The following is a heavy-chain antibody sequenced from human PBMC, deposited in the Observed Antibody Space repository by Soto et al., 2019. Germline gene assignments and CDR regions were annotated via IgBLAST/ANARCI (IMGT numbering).Heavy chain of an antibody. CDR2: TYYRSKWYN. Sequence: SQALSLTCAISGDSVSSNSAAWNWIRQSPSRGLEWLGRTYYRSKWYNDYAVSVKSRITTNPDTSKNQFSLQLNSVTPEDTAVYYCARVTYRLWFGEFLDFDAFDIWGQGTMVTVSS. J-gene: IGHJ3*02. D-gene: IGHD3-10*01. CDR3: ARVTYRLWFGEFLDFDAFDI. V-gene: IGHV6-1*01. CDR1: GDSVSSNSAA.